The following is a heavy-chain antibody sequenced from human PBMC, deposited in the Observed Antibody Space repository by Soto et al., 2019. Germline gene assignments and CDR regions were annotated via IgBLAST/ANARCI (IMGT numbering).Heavy chain of an antibody. J-gene: IGHJ5*02. D-gene: IGHD6-19*01. CDR1: GGSISSYY. V-gene: IGHV4-59*01. CDR2: IYYSGST. Sequence: SLTCTVSGGSISSYYWSWIRQPPGKGLEWIGYIYYSGSTNYNPSLKSRVTISVDTSKNQFSLKLSSVTAADTAVYYCARTSIAVAGSRLLYWFDPWGQGTLVTAPQ. CDR3: ARTSIAVAGSRLLYWFDP.